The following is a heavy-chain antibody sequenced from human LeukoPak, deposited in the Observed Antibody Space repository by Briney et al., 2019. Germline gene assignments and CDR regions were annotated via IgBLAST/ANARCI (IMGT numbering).Heavy chain of an antibody. Sequence: SETLSLTCTVSGGSISSTNYYWGWIRQPPGKGLEWIGSIYYSGSTYYNPSLKSRVTISVDTSKNQFSLKLSSVTAADTAVYYCARPTPGWRTDAFDIWGQGTMVTVSS. V-gene: IGHV4-39*07. D-gene: IGHD6-19*01. CDR1: GGSISSTNYY. CDR3: ARPTPGWRTDAFDI. J-gene: IGHJ3*02. CDR2: IYYSGST.